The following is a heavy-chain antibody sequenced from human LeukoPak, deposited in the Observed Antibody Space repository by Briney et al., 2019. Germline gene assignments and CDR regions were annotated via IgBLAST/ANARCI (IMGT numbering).Heavy chain of an antibody. CDR3: AKGYCSSSSCYSYAFDI. J-gene: IGHJ3*02. V-gene: IGHV1-2*02. CDR1: GYTFTGYY. CDR2: INPNSGDT. Sequence: ASVKVSCKASGYTFTGYYMHWVRQAPGQGLEWMGWINPNSGDTNYAQKFQGRVTMTRDTSISTAYMELSSLRSDDTAVYYCAKGYCSSSSCYSYAFDIWGQGTVVTVSS. D-gene: IGHD2-2*01.